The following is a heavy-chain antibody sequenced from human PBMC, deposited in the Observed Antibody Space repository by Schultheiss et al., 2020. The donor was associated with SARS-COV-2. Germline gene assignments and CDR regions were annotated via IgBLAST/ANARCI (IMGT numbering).Heavy chain of an antibody. Sequence: SETLSLTCTVSGGSISSYYWSWIRQPPGKGLEWIGYIYHSGSTYYNPSLKSRVTISVDTSKNQFSLKLSSVTAADMAVYYCALSIAAAGKESWLDYWGQGTLVTVSS. CDR3: ALSIAAAGKESWLDY. CDR1: GGSISSYY. CDR2: IYHSGST. D-gene: IGHD6-13*01. V-gene: IGHV4-59*04. J-gene: IGHJ4*02.